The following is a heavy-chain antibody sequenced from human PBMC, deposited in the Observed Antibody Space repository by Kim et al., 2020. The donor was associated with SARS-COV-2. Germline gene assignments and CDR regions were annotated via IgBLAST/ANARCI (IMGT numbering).Heavy chain of an antibody. Sequence: SETLSLTCTVSGGSIRTGYCSWLRQSPGKRLEHIGYIHYSGTTNYNPSLKSRITLSVDASKNQFSLRLTSVTAADTAVYYCAAIGPGGAWFDSCGQGILV. D-gene: IGHD3-16*01. CDR2: IHYSGTT. V-gene: IGHV4-59*08. CDR3: AAIGPGGAWFDS. J-gene: IGHJ5*01. CDR1: GGSIRTGY.